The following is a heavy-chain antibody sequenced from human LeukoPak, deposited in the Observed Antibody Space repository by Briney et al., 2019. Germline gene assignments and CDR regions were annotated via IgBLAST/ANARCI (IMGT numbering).Heavy chain of an antibody. D-gene: IGHD5-24*01. Sequence: GVSLRLSCAASGFTFSSYGMHWVRQAPGKGLEWVAVISYDGSNKYYADSVKGRFTISRDNSKNTLYLQMNSLRAEDTAVYYCAKGEMPLIWGQGTMVTVSS. J-gene: IGHJ3*02. CDR2: ISYDGSNK. CDR1: GFTFSSYG. CDR3: AKGEMPLI. V-gene: IGHV3-30*18.